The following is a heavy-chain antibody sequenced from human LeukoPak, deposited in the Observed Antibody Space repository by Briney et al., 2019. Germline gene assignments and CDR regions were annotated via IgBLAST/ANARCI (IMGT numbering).Heavy chain of an antibody. Sequence: GASVKVSCKASGYTVTSYGISWVRQALGQGLEWMGWISAYNGNTNYAQKLQGRVTMTTDTSTSTAYIELRSLRSDDTAVYYCARVPYCSSTSCLYYYGMDVWGQGTTVTVSS. D-gene: IGHD2-2*01. V-gene: IGHV1-18*01. CDR1: GYTVTSYG. CDR2: ISAYNGNT. CDR3: ARVPYCSSTSCLYYYGMDV. J-gene: IGHJ6*02.